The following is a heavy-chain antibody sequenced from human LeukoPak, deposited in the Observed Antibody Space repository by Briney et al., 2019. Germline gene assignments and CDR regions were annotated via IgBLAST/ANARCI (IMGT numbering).Heavy chain of an antibody. CDR1: GFTFSSYS. Sequence: GGSVRLSCAASGFTFSSYSMNWVRQAPGKGLEWVSSISSSYSYIYYADSVKGRFTISRDNAKNSLYLQMNSLRAEDTAVYYCASGRSAGASTSADYWGQGTLVTVSS. J-gene: IGHJ4*02. D-gene: IGHD1-26*01. CDR2: ISSSYSYI. CDR3: ASGRSAGASTSADY. V-gene: IGHV3-21*01.